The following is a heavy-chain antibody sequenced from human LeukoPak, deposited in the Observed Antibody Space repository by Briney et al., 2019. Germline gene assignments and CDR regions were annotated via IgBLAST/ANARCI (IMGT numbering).Heavy chain of an antibody. CDR2: ISYDGSDE. V-gene: IGHV3-30-3*01. CDR1: GYTFSSYA. Sequence: RRSLRVSCAASGYTFSSYAMHWVRQAPGKGLEWMAIISYDGSDEYYADSVKGRFTITRDNSKNTLNLQMNNLRAEDTAVDHCARAPPQNHNYGMDVWVQGTTVTVSS. CDR3: ARAPPQNHNYGMDV. D-gene: IGHD1-14*01. J-gene: IGHJ6*02.